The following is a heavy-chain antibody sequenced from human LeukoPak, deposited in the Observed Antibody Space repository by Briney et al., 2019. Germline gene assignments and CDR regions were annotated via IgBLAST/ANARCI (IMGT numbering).Heavy chain of an antibody. Sequence: PSETLSLTCTVSGGSISSYYWSWIRQPPGKGLEWIGYIYYSGSAYYNPSLRSRVTISVDTSKNQFSLKLTSVTAADTAVYYCARVTNLYSATWGRIDYWGQGTLVTVSS. D-gene: IGHD3-16*01. CDR2: IYYSGSA. CDR3: ARVTNLYSATWGRIDY. V-gene: IGHV4-59*01. J-gene: IGHJ4*02. CDR1: GGSISSYY.